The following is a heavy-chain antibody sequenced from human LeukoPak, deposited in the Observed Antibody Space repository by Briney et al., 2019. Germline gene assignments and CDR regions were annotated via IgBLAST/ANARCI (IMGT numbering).Heavy chain of an antibody. D-gene: IGHD4-17*01. V-gene: IGHV4-34*01. CDR1: GGSFSGYY. CDR2: INHSGST. J-gene: IGHJ4*02. CDR3: ARDYGDYVLDY. Sequence: KPSETLSLTCAVYGGSFSGYYWSWIRQPPGKGLEWIGEINHSGSTNYNPSLKSRVTISVDTSKNQFSLKLSSVTAADTAVYYCARDYGDYVLDYWGQGTLVTVSS.